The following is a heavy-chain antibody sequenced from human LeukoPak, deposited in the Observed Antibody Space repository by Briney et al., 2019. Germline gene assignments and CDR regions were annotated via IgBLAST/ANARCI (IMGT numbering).Heavy chain of an antibody. CDR3: ARVPVVKYYFDY. V-gene: IGHV4-34*01. CDR1: GGSFSGYY. CDR2: INHSGST. Sequence: SETLSLTCAVYGGSFSGYYWSWIRQPPGKGLEWIGEINHSGSTNYNPSLKSRVTISVDTSKNQFSLKLSSVTAADTAVYYCARVPVVKYYFDYWGQGTLVTVSS. J-gene: IGHJ4*02. D-gene: IGHD3-22*01.